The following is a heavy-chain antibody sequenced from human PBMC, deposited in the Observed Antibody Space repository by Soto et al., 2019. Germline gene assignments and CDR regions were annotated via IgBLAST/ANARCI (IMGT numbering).Heavy chain of an antibody. CDR3: AKGPAIVLVPAAMNYYYGMDV. V-gene: IGHV3-30*18. CDR2: ISYDGSNK. CDR1: GFTFSSYG. J-gene: IGHJ6*02. D-gene: IGHD2-2*01. Sequence: QVQLVESGGGVVQPGRSLRLSCAASGFTFSSYGMHWVRQAPGKGLEWVAVISYDGSNKYYADSVKGRFTIPRDNSKKTLYLQMTTLSAERTAVYYCAKGPAIVLVPAAMNYYYGMDVWGQGTTVTVSS.